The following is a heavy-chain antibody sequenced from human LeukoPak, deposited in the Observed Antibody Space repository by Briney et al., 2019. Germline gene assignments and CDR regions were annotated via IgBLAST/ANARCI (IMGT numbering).Heavy chain of an antibody. J-gene: IGHJ6*02. CDR3: ARDWHFLSGFGV. CDR2: IIPILGIA. D-gene: IGHD3-3*02. Sequence: ASVKVSCKASGGTFSSYTISWVRQAPGQGLEWMGRIIPILGIANYAQKFQGRVTITADKSTSTAYMELSSLRSEDTAVYYCARDWHFLSGFGVWGQGTTVTVSS. CDR1: GGTFSSYT. V-gene: IGHV1-69*04.